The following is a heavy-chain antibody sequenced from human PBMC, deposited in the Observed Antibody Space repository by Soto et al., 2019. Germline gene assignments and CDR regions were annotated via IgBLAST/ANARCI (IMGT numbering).Heavy chain of an antibody. CDR2: IYQSGST. CDR1: GGSLRSSAYS. CDR3: ARELLFYDSDGFSWDDAFDI. Sequence: SETLSLTCAVSGGSLRSSAYSWSWIRQPPGKGLEWIGFIYQSGSTYYNPSLKSRVTMSLDRPKNQFSLKLSSVTAVDTAVYYCARELLFYDSDGFSWDDAFDIWGQGTMVTVPS. V-gene: IGHV4-30-2*01. J-gene: IGHJ3*02. D-gene: IGHD3-22*01.